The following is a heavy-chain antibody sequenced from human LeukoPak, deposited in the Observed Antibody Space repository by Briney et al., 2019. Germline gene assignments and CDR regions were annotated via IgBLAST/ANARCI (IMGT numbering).Heavy chain of an antibody. D-gene: IGHD3-3*01. Sequence: GGSLRLSCAASGSTFSSRDWMTWVRQAPGKGLEWVANIKQDGSEKYYVDSVKGRFTISRDNAKNSVDLQMNSLRAEDTGVYYCAKYAMRETFFGDYWGQGTLVAVSS. CDR2: IKQDGSEK. V-gene: IGHV3-7*03. J-gene: IGHJ4*02. CDR1: GSTFSSRDW. CDR3: AKYAMRETFFGDY.